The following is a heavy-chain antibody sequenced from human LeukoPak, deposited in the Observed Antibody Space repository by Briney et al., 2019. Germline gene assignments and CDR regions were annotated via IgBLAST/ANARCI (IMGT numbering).Heavy chain of an antibody. V-gene: IGHV4-30-4*01. J-gene: IGHJ3*02. Sequence: SETLSLTCTVSGGSISSGDYYWGWIRQPPGKGLEWTGYIYYSGSTYYNPSLKSRVTISVDTSKNQFSLKLSSVTAADTAVYYCARGYIVVVPAATADDAFDIWGQGTMVTVSS. CDR3: ARGYIVVVPAATADDAFDI. CDR2: IYYSGST. D-gene: IGHD2-2*01. CDR1: GGSISSGDYY.